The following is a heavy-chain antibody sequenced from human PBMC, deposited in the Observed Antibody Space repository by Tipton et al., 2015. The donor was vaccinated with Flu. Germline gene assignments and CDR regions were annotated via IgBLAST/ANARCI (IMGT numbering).Heavy chain of an antibody. V-gene: IGHV4-39*07. CDR1: GGSISSSSHY. J-gene: IGHJ6*02. Sequence: LRLSCTVSGGSISSSSHYWGWVRQPPGKGLEWIGSIYYSGTTYYNPSLKSRVTISVDSSKNEFSLTLASLTAADTAVYYCARDLWNDRRAYYYYGVDVWGQGTTVTVSS. D-gene: IGHD1-1*01. CDR3: ARDLWNDRRAYYYYGVDV. CDR2: IYYSGTT.